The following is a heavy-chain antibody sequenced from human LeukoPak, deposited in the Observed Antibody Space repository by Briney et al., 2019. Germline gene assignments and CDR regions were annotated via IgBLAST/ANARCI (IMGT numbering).Heavy chain of an antibody. CDR2: INAGKGKT. CDR1: GYTFTIYT. CDR3: ARDSSRIAVAGSFDY. D-gene: IGHD6-19*01. V-gene: IGHV1-3*01. J-gene: IGHJ4*02. Sequence: ASVKVSCTASGYTFTIYTMHWVRQAPGQRLERMGWINAGKGKTKYSQKFQGSVTINRDTSASTAYMEPSSLRSEDTAVYYCARDSSRIAVAGSFDYWGQGTLVTVSS.